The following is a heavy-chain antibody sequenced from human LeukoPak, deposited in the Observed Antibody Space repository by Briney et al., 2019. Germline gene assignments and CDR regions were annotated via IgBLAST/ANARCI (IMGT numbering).Heavy chain of an antibody. V-gene: IGHV3-7*01. D-gene: IGHD5-18*01. J-gene: IGHJ3*02. CDR2: IKQDGSEK. CDR1: GFTFSSYW. Sequence: GGSLRLSCAASGFTFSSYWMSWVRQAPGKGLEWVANIKQDGSEKYYVDSVKGRLTISRDNAKNSLYLQMNSLRAEETAVYYCAREGAAGDIQLYAFDIWGQGTMVTVSS. CDR3: AREGAAGDIQLYAFDI.